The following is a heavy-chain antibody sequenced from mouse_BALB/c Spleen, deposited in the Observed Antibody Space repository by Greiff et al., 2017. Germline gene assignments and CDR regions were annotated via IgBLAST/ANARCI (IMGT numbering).Heavy chain of an antibody. Sequence: VQLKESGPGLVKPSQSLSLTCTVSGYSITSDYAWNWIRQFPGNKLECMGYISYSGSTSYNPSLKSRISITRDTSKNQFFLQLNSVTTTDTATYYWARSYYYDSSYGDFDVWGAGTTVTVSS. CDR2: ISYSGST. CDR3: ARSYYYDSSYGDFDV. CDR1: GYSITSDYA. J-gene: IGHJ1*01. D-gene: IGHD1-1*01. V-gene: IGHV3-2*02.